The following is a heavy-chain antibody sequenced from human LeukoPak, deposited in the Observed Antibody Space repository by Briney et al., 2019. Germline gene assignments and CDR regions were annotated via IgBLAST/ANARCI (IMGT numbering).Heavy chain of an antibody. CDR3: AGARSNTDGPHFFDH. CDR1: GFTFTAYW. D-gene: IGHD4-11*01. Sequence: GGSLRLSCAASGFTFTAYWMTWVRQAPGKGLEWLASIKKGGSQRHYVDSVEGRFTISRDNSKNTLYLQMNSLRADDTAVYYCAGARSNTDGPHFFDHWGQGALVTVSS. J-gene: IGHJ4*02. CDR2: IKKGGSQR. V-gene: IGHV3-7*01.